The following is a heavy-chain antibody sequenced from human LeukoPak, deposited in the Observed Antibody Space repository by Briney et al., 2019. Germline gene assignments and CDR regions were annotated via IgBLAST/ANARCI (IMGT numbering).Heavy chain of an antibody. D-gene: IGHD3-22*01. CDR3: AKEAYNYYDSSGYYFDY. CDR2: ISGSGGST. J-gene: IGHJ4*02. Sequence: PGGSLRLSCAASGFTFSSYAMSWVRQAPGKGLEWVSAISGSGGSTYYADSVKGRFTISRDNSKNTLYLQMNSLRAEDTAVYYCAKEAYNYYDSSGYYFDYWGQGTLVTVSS. CDR1: GFTFSSYA. V-gene: IGHV3-23*01.